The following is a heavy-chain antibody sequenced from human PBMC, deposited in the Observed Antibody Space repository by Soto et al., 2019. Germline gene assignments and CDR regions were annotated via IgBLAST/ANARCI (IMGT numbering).Heavy chain of an antibody. Sequence: GGSLRLSCAASGFTFDEFGMSWVRQVPGKGPEWVSTVSSSADATQYADSVKGRFTISRDNSKNTLYLQMNSLRAEDTAVYYCARGQSTYCSSTSCYAMELDYWGQGTLVTVSS. D-gene: IGHD2-2*01. CDR2: VSSSADAT. CDR3: ARGQSTYCSSTSCYAMELDY. CDR1: GFTFDEFG. J-gene: IGHJ4*02. V-gene: IGHV3-23*01.